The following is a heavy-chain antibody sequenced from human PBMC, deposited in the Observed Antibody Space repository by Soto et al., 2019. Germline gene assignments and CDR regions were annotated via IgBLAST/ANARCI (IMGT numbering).Heavy chain of an antibody. V-gene: IGHV4-31*03. Sequence: KPSETLSLTCTVSGGSISSTGYQWSWIRQHPGKGLEWIGYIYYSGTTYYNPSLKSRVTISIDTSKSQFSLNLSSVTAADTAVYYCARVGEIIGDHWGQGTLVTVSS. CDR2: IYYSGTT. J-gene: IGHJ5*02. D-gene: IGHD3-10*01. CDR3: ARVGEIIGDH. CDR1: GGSISSTGYQ.